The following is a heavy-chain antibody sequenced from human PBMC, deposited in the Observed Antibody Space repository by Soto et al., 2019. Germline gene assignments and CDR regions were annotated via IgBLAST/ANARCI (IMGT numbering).Heavy chain of an antibody. D-gene: IGHD3-9*01. CDR1: GFTFSSYS. CDR3: AGNYDILTGYYYFDY. CDR2: ISSSSSYI. V-gene: IGHV3-21*01. Sequence: GGSLRLSCAASGFTFSSYSMNWVRQAPGKGLEWVSSISSSSSYIYYADSVKGRFTISRDNAKNSLYLQMNSLRAEDTAVYYCAGNYDILTGYYYFDYWGQGTLVTVSS. J-gene: IGHJ4*02.